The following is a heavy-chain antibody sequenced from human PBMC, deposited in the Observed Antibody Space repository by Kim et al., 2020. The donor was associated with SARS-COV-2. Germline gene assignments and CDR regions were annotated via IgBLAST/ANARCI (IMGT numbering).Heavy chain of an antibody. J-gene: IGHJ5*02. D-gene: IGHD6-6*01. V-gene: IGHV1-2*02. CDR2: INPNSGGT. Sequence: ASVKVSCKASGYTFTGYYMHWVRQAPGQGLEWMGWINPNSGGTNYAQKFQGRVTMTRDTSISTAYMELSRLRSDDTAVYYCARASIAARPAFLSNFDPWGQGTLVTVSS. CDR3: ARASIAARPAFLSNFDP. CDR1: GYTFTGYY.